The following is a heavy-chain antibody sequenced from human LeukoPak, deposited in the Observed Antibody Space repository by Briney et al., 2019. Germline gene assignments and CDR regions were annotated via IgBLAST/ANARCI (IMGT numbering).Heavy chain of an antibody. V-gene: IGHV3-30*04. CDR2: ISDDGRHN. D-gene: IGHD2-8*01. Sequence: GTSLRLSCAASEFTFSSYAMNWVRQAPGKGLEWVAVISDDGRHNYYADSVKGRFTISRDNSKSTLYLQMNSLRDDDSAAYFCARVYLERLTAGYFDHWGQGTQVTVSP. CDR1: EFTFSSYA. CDR3: ARVYLERLTAGYFDH. J-gene: IGHJ4*02.